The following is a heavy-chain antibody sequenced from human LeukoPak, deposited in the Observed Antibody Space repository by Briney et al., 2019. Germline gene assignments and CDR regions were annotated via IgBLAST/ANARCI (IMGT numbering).Heavy chain of an antibody. CDR2: IYPGDSDT. J-gene: IGHJ6*02. Sequence: GESLKISCKGSGYSFTSYWIGWVRRMPGKGLEWMGIIYPGDSDTRYSPSFQGQVTISADKSISTAYLQWSSLKASDTAMYYCARGSRKGIEAAGTFAASTGGNYSYGMDVGGQGTTATVS. V-gene: IGHV5-51*01. D-gene: IGHD6-13*01. CDR1: GYSFTSYW. CDR3: ARGSRKGIEAAGTFAASTGGNYSYGMDV.